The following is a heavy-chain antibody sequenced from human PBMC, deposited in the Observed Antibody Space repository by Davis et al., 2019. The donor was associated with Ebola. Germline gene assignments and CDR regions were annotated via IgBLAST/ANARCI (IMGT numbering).Heavy chain of an antibody. J-gene: IGHJ6*04. CDR2: IPHVGSEK. V-gene: IGHV3-7*01. CDR1: GFTFSTYY. D-gene: IGHD3-16*01. Sequence: PGGSLRLSCAASGFTFSTYYITWVRQAPGKGLEWVATIPHVGSEKYYVDSVKGRFTSSRDNAKNSVYLQMNSLRVEDTAVYYCAGDWAGLDVWGRGTTVTVSS. CDR3: AGDWAGLDV.